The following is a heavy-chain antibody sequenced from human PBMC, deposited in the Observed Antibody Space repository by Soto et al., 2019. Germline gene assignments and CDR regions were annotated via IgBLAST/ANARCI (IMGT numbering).Heavy chain of an antibody. J-gene: IGHJ4*02. D-gene: IGHD3-3*01. CDR3: AHRILRTVFGLVTTTAIYFDF. V-gene: IGHV2-5*02. CDR1: GFSLTTSGVG. CDR2: IYWDDDK. Sequence: QITLNESGPTVVKPAETLTLTCTFSGFSLTTSGVGVGWLRQSPGKAPEWLALIYWDDDKRYSASLKSRLTITKYTSKNQVVLTMASVDPADTATYYCAHRILRTVFGLVTTTAIYFDFWGQGTPVVVSS.